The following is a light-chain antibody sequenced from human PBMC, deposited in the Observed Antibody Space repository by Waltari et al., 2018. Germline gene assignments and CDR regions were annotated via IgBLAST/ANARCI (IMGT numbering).Light chain of an antibody. Sequence: EIVLTQSPGTASLSPGERVTLSCRASPTVGSSSLAWYQQQPGQAPRLVIYRASRRATGIPDRFSRSGSGTDFSLTISRLEPEDFAVYYCQQHGTLPATVGQGTKVEIK. CDR2: RAS. CDR1: PTVGSSS. V-gene: IGKV3-20*01. J-gene: IGKJ1*01. CDR3: QQHGTLPAT.